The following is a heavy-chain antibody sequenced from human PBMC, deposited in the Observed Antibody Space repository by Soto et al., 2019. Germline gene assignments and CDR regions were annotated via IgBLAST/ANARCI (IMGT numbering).Heavy chain of an antibody. Sequence: GGSLRLSCAASGFTFSSYAMSWVRQAPGTGLEWGSAISGSGGSTYYADSVKGRISISRDNSNNTLYLLMNSLRAEDTAESYCVWRLLGTRDVTDDWGQGTLVTVSS. D-gene: IGHD3-22*01. CDR3: VWRLLGTRDVTDD. CDR2: ISGSGGST. V-gene: IGHV3-23*01. J-gene: IGHJ4*02. CDR1: GFTFSSYA.